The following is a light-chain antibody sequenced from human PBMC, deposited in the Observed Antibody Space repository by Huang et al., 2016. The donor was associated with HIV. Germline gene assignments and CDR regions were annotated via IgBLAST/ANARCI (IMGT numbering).Light chain of an antibody. CDR1: QSVSVY. Sequence: EIVLAQSPVTLSLSPGERATLACRASQSVSVYLAWYQQKAGQPPRLLIYNASNRATGIPARFSGSGSGTDFTLTISSLEPEDFAVYYCQQRRDWPPTFGRGTKVEIK. CDR2: NAS. J-gene: IGKJ1*01. V-gene: IGKV3-11*01. CDR3: QQRRDWPPT.